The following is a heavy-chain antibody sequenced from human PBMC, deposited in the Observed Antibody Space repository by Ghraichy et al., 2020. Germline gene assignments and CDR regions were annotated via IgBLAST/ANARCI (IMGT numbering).Heavy chain of an antibody. V-gene: IGHV3-11*06. D-gene: IGHD6-13*01. CDR3: ASGFISYSSSWSPYYFDY. Sequence: LSLTCAASGFTFSDYYMSWIRQAPGKGLEWVSYISSSSSTKYADSVKGRFTISRDNAKNSLYLQMNSLRAEDTAVYYCASGFISYSSSWSPYYFDYWGQGTLVTVSS. CDR1: GFTFSDYY. CDR2: ISSSSST. J-gene: IGHJ4*02.